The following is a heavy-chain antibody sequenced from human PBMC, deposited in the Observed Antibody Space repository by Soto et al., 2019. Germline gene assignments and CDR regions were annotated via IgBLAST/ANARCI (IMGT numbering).Heavy chain of an antibody. CDR2: INPNSGGR. V-gene: IGHV1-2*04. J-gene: IGHJ3*02. CDR3: ARDLSYYDILTGYLNYDAFDI. CDR1: GYTFTGYY. Sequence: QVQLVQSGAEVKKPGASVKVSCKASGYTFTGYYMHWVRQAPGQGLEWMGWINPNSGGRNYAQKFQGWLTMTSDTSISAAYMELSRLRSDDTAVYYCARDLSYYDILTGYLNYDAFDIWGQGTIVTVSS. D-gene: IGHD3-9*01.